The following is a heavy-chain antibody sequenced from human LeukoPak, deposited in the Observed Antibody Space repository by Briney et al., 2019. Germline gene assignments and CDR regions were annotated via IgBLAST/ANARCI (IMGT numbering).Heavy chain of an antibody. D-gene: IGHD1-14*01. CDR3: ARETGFY. Sequence: SGGSLRLSCAASGFTFSSYSMNWVRQAPGKGLEWVAVIWYDGSNKYYADSVKGRFTISRDNSKNTLYLQMNTLRAEDTAVYYCARETGFYWGQGTLVTVSS. CDR1: GFTFSSYS. J-gene: IGHJ4*02. V-gene: IGHV3-33*08. CDR2: IWYDGSNK.